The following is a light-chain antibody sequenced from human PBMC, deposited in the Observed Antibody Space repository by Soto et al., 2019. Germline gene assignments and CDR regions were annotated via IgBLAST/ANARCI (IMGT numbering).Light chain of an antibody. Sequence: QSALTQPPSAAGSPGQSVTISCTGTRSDVGGYNYVSWYQQHPGKAPKLMIYEVSKRPSGVPDRFSGSKSGNTASLTVSGLEDEDEADYYCSSYAGSNIVVFGGGTKLTVL. V-gene: IGLV2-8*01. CDR3: SSYAGSNIVV. J-gene: IGLJ2*01. CDR1: RSDVGGYNY. CDR2: EVS.